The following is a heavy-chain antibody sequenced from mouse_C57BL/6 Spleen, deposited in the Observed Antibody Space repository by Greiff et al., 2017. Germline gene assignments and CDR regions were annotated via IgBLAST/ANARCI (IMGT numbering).Heavy chain of an antibody. Sequence: VQLQESGAELMKPGASVKLSCKATGYTFTGYWIEWVKQRPGHGLEWIGEILPGSGSTNYNEKFKGKATFTADTSSNTAYMQLSRLTTEDSAIYYCARWVTTVVAYYYARDYGGQGTSVTVSS. CDR2: ILPGSGST. V-gene: IGHV1-9*01. CDR1: GYTFTGYW. J-gene: IGHJ4*01. D-gene: IGHD1-1*01. CDR3: ARWVTTVVAYYYARDY.